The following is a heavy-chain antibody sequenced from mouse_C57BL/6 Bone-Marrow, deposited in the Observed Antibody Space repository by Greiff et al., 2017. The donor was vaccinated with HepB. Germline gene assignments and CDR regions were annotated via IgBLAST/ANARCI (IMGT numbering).Heavy chain of an antibody. CDR1: GFTFTDYY. J-gene: IGHJ2*01. Sequence: EVQRVESGGGLVQPGASLRLSCAASGFTFTDYYMSWVRQPPGKAPEWLALIRNKANGYTTEYTASVKGRFTISRDNSQNILYLQMNTLRAEDSATYYCVRQLRLDFDYWGQGTTLTVSS. V-gene: IGHV7-4*01. CDR2: IRNKANGYTT. CDR3: VRQLRLDFDY. D-gene: IGHD3-2*02.